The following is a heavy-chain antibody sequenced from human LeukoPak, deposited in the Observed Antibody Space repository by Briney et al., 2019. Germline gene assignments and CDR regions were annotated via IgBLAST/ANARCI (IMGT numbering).Heavy chain of an antibody. CDR2: ISSSGSTI. Sequence: GGSLRLSCAASGFTFSSYEMNWVRQAPGQGLEWVSYISSSGSTIYYADSVKGRFTISRDNAKNSLYLQMNSLRAEDTAVYYCARAYYDILNGYYPFDYWGQGTLVTVSS. V-gene: IGHV3-48*03. CDR1: GFTFSSYE. D-gene: IGHD3-9*01. CDR3: ARAYYDILNGYYPFDY. J-gene: IGHJ4*02.